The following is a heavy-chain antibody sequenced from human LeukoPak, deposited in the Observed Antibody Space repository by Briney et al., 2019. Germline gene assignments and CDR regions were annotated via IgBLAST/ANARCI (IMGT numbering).Heavy chain of an antibody. V-gene: IGHV4-59*01. D-gene: IGHD1-26*01. Sequence: SETLSLTCTVSGGSISPYYWSWLRQPPGKGLEWIGYISYSGSTNYNPSLKTLKSRVTFSVDTSKNQFSLTLSSVTAADTAVYYCAGEEGATEYFQHWGQGTLVTVSS. CDR1: GGSISPYY. CDR2: ISYSGST. CDR3: AGEEGATEYFQH. J-gene: IGHJ1*01.